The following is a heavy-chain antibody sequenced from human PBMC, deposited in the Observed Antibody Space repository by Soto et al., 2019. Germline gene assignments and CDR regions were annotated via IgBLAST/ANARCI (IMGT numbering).Heavy chain of an antibody. CDR3: ARDLKGIAIVRGVSRSDGMDV. CDR1: GFTFSSYG. V-gene: IGHV3-30*03. D-gene: IGHD3-10*01. CDR2: ISYDGSNK. J-gene: IGHJ6*02. Sequence: QVQVVESGGGVVQPGRSLRLSCAASGFTFSSYGMHWVRQAPGKGLEWVAIISYDGSNKYYADSVKGRCTISRDNSKNTLFLQMSNQNAEDTAVYYCARDLKGIAIVRGVSRSDGMDVWGQGTTVTVSS.